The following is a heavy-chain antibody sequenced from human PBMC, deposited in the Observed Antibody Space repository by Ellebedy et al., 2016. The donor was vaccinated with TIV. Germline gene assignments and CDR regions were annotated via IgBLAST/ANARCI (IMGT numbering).Heavy chain of an antibody. Sequence: MPSETLSLTCVVKGGSFNGYFWSWIRQSPGKGLEWLGEINPSGTTNYNPSLKSRVTMSVDTPKNQFSLRLTSVTAADTAVYYCARARGQYLYGSGSYFTNWGQGEMVTVSS. D-gene: IGHD3-10*01. J-gene: IGHJ4*02. V-gene: IGHV4-34*01. CDR3: ARARGQYLYGSGSYFTN. CDR1: GGSFNGYF. CDR2: INPSGTT.